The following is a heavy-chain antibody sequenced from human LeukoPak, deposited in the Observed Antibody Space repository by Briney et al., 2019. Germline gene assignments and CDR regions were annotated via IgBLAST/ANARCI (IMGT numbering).Heavy chain of an antibody. V-gene: IGHV1-2*02. Sequence: ASVKVSCKASGYTFSSYGISWVRQAPGQGLEWMGWINPNSGGTNYAQKFQGRVTMTRDTSISTAYMELSRLRSDDTAVYYCAREDERVLLWFAGGQGTLVTVSS. CDR2: INPNSGGT. CDR1: GYTFSSYG. CDR3: AREDERVLLWFA. J-gene: IGHJ4*02. D-gene: IGHD3-10*01.